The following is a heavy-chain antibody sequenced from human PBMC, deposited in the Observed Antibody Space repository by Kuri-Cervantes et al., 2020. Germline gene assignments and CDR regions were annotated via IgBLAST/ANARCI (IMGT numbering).Heavy chain of an antibody. Sequence: GGSLRLSCQASGYTFTTAIYWIGWVRQMPGKGLEWMGLISPGKSVTKYSPSFQGQVTISADKSIATAYLQWSSLKTSDTAMYYCAGKWRGGSLEPFDYWGQGTLVTVSS. J-gene: IGHJ4*02. V-gene: IGHV5-51*01. CDR2: ISPGKSVT. D-gene: IGHD2-15*01. CDR1: GYTFTTAIYW. CDR3: AGKWRGGSLEPFDY.